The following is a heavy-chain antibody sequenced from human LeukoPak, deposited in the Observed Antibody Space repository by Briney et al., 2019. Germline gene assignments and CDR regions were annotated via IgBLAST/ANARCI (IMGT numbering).Heavy chain of an antibody. V-gene: IGHV3-30*18. J-gene: IGHJ4*02. CDR1: GFTFSSYG. Sequence: GGSLRLSCAASGFTFSSYGMHWVRQAPGKGLEWVTVMSYDGSEKYYAESVKGRFTISRDNSKNTVYLQMSSLRAEDTAVYYCAKGKPGIAAAGTSPEFDYWGQGTLVTVSS. CDR3: AKGKPGIAAAGTSPEFDY. D-gene: IGHD6-13*01. CDR2: MSYDGSEK.